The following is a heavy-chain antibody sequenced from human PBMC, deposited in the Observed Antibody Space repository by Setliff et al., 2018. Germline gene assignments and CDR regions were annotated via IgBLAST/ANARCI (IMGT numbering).Heavy chain of an antibody. D-gene: IGHD6-19*01. V-gene: IGHV4-59*11. J-gene: IGHJ6*02. CDR3: ASHSSGWYRGGYGMDV. CDR1: GGSISSHY. Sequence: NPSETLSLTCTVSGGSISSHYWSWIRQPPGKGLEWIGSIYYSGSTNYNPSLKSRVTISVDTSKNQVSLKLSSVTAADTAVYYCASHSSGWYRGGYGMDVWGQGTTVTVSS. CDR2: IYYSGST.